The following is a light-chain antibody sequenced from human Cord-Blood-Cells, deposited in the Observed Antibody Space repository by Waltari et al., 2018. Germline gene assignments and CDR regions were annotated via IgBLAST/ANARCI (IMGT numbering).Light chain of an antibody. Sequence: SYVLTQPPSVSVAPGKTARITCGGNNIRSKSVHWYQQKPGQAPVLVIYYDSDRPSGIPGGFSGSNSGNTATLTISRVEAGDEADYYCQVWDSSSDHWVFGGGTKLTVL. CDR2: YDS. V-gene: IGLV3-21*04. J-gene: IGLJ3*02. CDR3: QVWDSSSDHWV. CDR1: NIRSKS.